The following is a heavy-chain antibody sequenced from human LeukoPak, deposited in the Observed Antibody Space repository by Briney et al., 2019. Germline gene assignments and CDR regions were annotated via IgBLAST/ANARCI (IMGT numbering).Heavy chain of an antibody. CDR2: IYPGDSDT. V-gene: IGHV5-51*01. D-gene: IGHD6-6*01. Sequence: GESLKISCKGSGYSFTSYWIGWVRQMPGKGLEWMGIIYPGDSDTRYSPSFQGQVTISADKFISTAYLQWSSLKATDTAMYYCARLKVQVQQLVDYWGQGTLVTVSS. CDR1: GYSFTSYW. J-gene: IGHJ4*02. CDR3: ARLKVQVQQLVDY.